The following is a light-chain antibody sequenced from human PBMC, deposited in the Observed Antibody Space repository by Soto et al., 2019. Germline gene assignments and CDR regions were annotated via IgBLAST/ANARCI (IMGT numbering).Light chain of an antibody. CDR3: QQSYSTPLT. Sequence: IQMTQSQSSLSASVGDGVTIACRASQSISNYLNWYQQKPGKAPKLLIYAASSLQSGVPSRFSGSGSGTDFTLTISSLQPEDFATYYCQQSYSTPLTFGGGTRLEIK. CDR1: QSISNY. CDR2: AAS. J-gene: IGKJ5*01. V-gene: IGKV1-39*01.